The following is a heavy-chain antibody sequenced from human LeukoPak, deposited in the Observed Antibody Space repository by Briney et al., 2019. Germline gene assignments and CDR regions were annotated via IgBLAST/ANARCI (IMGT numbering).Heavy chain of an antibody. CDR1: GFTFSSYS. Sequence: GGSLRLSCAASGFTFSSYSMNWVRQAPGKGLEWVASISSSSSYIYYADSVKGRFTISRDNAKNSLYLQMNSLRAEDTAVYYCARDSGAYYDFWSGYYTSEAFDIWGQGTMVTVSS. D-gene: IGHD3-3*01. V-gene: IGHV3-21*01. J-gene: IGHJ3*02. CDR3: ARDSGAYYDFWSGYYTSEAFDI. CDR2: ISSSSSYI.